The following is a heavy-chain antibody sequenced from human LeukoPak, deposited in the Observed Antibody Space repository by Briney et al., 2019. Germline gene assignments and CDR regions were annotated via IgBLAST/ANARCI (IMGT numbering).Heavy chain of an antibody. CDR3: ARETGINYYDSSGYGS. CDR1: GYTFTGYY. Sequence: ASVKVSCMASGYTFTGYYMHWVRQAPGQGLEWMGWINPNSGGTNYAQKFQGRVTMTRDTSISTAYMELSRLRSDDTAVYYCARETGINYYDSSGYGSWGQGTLVTVSS. CDR2: INPNSGGT. D-gene: IGHD3-22*01. J-gene: IGHJ4*02. V-gene: IGHV1-2*02.